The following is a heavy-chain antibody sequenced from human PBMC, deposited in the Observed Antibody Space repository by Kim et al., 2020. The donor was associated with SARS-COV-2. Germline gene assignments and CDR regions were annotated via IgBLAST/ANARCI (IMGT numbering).Heavy chain of an antibody. Sequence: GGSLRLSCAASGFTFSSYGMHWVRQASGKGLEWVAVISYDGSNKYYADSVKGRFTISRDNSKNTLYLQMNSLRAEDTAVYYCAKDTKANDHYYYGMDVWGQGTTVTVSS. CDR1: GFTFSSYG. CDR3: AKDTKANDHYYYGMDV. D-gene: IGHD1-1*01. V-gene: IGHV3-30*18. J-gene: IGHJ6*02. CDR2: ISYDGSNK.